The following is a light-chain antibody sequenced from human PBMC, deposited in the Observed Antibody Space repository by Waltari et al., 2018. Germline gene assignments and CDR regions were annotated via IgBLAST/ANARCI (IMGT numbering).Light chain of an antibody. CDR2: VNS. V-gene: IGLV1-40*01. CDR3: QSYDSSLSGGDVV. CDR1: SSNIGAGYD. Sequence: QSVLTQPPSVSGAPGQRVTISCTGSSSNIGAGYDVHWYQQLPGTAPKLLIYVNSNRPSGVPDRFSGSKYGTSASLAITGLQAEDEADYYCQSYDSSLSGGDVVFGGGTKLTVL. J-gene: IGLJ2*01.